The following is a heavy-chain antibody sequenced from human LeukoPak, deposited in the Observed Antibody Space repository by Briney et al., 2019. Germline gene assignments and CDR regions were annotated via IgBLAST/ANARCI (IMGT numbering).Heavy chain of an antibody. V-gene: IGHV1-2*04. D-gene: IGHD6-13*01. CDR2: INPNSGGT. CDR3: ARDSSQTGVGYYYYGMDV. Sequence: GASVKVSCKASGYTFTGYYMHWVRQAPGQGLEWMGWINPNSGGTNYAQKFQGWVTMTRDTSISTAYMELSRLRSDDTAVYYCARDSSQTGVGYYYYGMDVWGQGTTVTVSS. CDR1: GYTFTGYY. J-gene: IGHJ6*02.